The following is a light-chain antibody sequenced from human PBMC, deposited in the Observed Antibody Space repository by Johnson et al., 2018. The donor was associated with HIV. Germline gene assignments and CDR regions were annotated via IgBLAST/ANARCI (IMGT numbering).Light chain of an antibody. CDR3: GRGDCSLSAHYV. CDR1: NSNIGNNF. V-gene: IGLV1-51*02. CDR2: ENN. J-gene: IGLJ1*01. Sequence: QSVLTQPPSVSAAPGQKVTISCSGTNSNIGNNFVSWYQQFPGTAPRLLIYENNKRPSGIADRFSGSKSGTSATLGITGLQTGDEADYYCGRGDCSLSAHYVFGTGTKVTVL.